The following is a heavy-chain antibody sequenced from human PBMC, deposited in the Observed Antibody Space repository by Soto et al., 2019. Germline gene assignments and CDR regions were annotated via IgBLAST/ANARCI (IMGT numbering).Heavy chain of an antibody. D-gene: IGHD3-22*01. V-gene: IGHV3-30-3*01. CDR3: ARDANWDSSDYHDAFAF. CDR1: GFTFSGYA. J-gene: IGHJ3*01. Sequence: GGSLRLSCAASGFTFSGYAMHWVRQAPGKGLEWVAVISYDEIDKYYADSVKGRFTISRDNSKNTLYLQMNSLRAEDTAVYYCARDANWDSSDYHDAFAFWGHGSLVTVSS. CDR2: ISYDEIDK.